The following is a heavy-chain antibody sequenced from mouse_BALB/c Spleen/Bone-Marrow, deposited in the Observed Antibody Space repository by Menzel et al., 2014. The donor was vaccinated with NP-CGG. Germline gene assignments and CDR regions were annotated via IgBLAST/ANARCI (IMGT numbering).Heavy chain of an antibody. CDR3: ARDSSGYFDY. Sequence: EVHLVESGGGLVKPGGSLKLSCAASGFTFSYYGMSWVRQSPEKRLEWVAEISSGGSYTYYPDTVTGRFTISRDNAKNTLYLEMSSLRSEDTAMYYCARDSSGYFDYWGQGTTPTVSS. CDR2: ISSGGSYT. D-gene: IGHD3-1*01. CDR1: GFTFSYYG. V-gene: IGHV5-9-4*01. J-gene: IGHJ2*01.